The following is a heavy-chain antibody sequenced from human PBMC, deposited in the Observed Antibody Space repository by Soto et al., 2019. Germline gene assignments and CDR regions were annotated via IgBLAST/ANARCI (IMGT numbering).Heavy chain of an antibody. J-gene: IGHJ4*02. D-gene: IGHD3-3*01. V-gene: IGHV3-23*01. CDR1: AFSFSSYA. CDR2: ISSSGDYT. Sequence: LRLSCAASAFSFSSYAMIWVLQAPGKGLEWVSGISSSGDYTYYADSVKGRFTISRDNSKNMLYLQLNSLRAEDTAVYYCVKGHFGVVLDYWGQGTLVTVSS. CDR3: VKGHFGVVLDY.